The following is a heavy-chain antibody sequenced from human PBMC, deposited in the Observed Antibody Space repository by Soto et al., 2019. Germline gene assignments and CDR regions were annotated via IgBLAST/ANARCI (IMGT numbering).Heavy chain of an antibody. Sequence: ASVKVSCKASGYTFTGFGISWVRQASGQGLEWMGWISDYNGNVKYAQKLQGRVTMTTDTSTSTAYMELTSLRSDDTAVYYCARALEYYYGSGSYQNWFDPWGQGTLVTVSS. CDR3: ARALEYYYGSGSYQNWFDP. CDR2: ISDYNGNV. J-gene: IGHJ5*02. D-gene: IGHD3-10*01. V-gene: IGHV1-18*01. CDR1: GYTFTGFG.